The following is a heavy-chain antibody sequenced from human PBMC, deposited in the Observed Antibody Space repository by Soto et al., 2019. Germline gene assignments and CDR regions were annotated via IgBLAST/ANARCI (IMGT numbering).Heavy chain of an antibody. CDR3: EKPHRAGYSTDFFYH. D-gene: IGHD4-4*01. CDR2: LSNGGGGT. V-gene: IGHV3-23*01. CDR1: EFTFSNYA. J-gene: IGHJ4*02. Sequence: GSLRLSCAASEFTFSNYAMSWVRQAPGKGLEWVSGLSNGGGGTYYADSVKGRFTISRDNSKNTVYLQMNSLRAEDTAVYYCEKPHRAGYSTDFFYHWGQGTLVTVSS.